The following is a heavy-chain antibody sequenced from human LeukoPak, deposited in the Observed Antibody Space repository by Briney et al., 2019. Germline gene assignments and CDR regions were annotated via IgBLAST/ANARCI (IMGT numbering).Heavy chain of an antibody. D-gene: IGHD2-2*01. CDR1: GFTFSSYW. Sequence: GGSLRLSCAASGFTFSSYWMSWVRQTPGKGLEWVANIKQDGSEKYYVDSVKGRFTISRDNAKNSLYLQMNSLRAEDTAVYYCARDSPAYCSSTSCYGSYGMDVWGQGTTVTVSS. CDR3: ARDSPAYCSSTSCYGSYGMDV. CDR2: IKQDGSEK. V-gene: IGHV3-7*01. J-gene: IGHJ6*02.